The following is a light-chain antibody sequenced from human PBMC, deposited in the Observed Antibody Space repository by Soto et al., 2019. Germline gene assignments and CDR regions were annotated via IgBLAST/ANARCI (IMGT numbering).Light chain of an antibody. V-gene: IGKV1-39*01. CDR3: QQGYIAPWT. Sequence: DIQMTQSPSSVSASIGDRVTIACRASQSVSNYLNWYQQKPGQAPKLLIYGASTLQSGVPSRFSGRASGTDFTLIISSLQPEDFATYYCQQGYIAPWTFGQGTTVEIK. J-gene: IGKJ1*01. CDR1: QSVSNY. CDR2: GAS.